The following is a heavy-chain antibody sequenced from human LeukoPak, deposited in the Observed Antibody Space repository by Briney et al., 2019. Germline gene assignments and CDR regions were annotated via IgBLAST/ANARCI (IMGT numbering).Heavy chain of an antibody. CDR1: GYSFTSYW. CDR2: IDPSDSYT. D-gene: IGHD3-9*01. Sequence: GESLKISCKDSGYSFTSYWISWVRQMPGKGLEWMGRIDPSDSYTNYSPSFQGHVTISADKSISTAYLQWSSLKASDTAMYYCARAIRNYDILTGYLYYFDYWGQGTLVTVSS. CDR3: ARAIRNYDILTGYLYYFDY. J-gene: IGHJ4*02. V-gene: IGHV5-10-1*01.